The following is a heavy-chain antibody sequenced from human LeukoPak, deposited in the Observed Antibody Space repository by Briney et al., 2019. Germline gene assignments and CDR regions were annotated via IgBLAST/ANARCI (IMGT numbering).Heavy chain of an antibody. CDR2: IRYDGSNK. Sequence: GVSLRLSCAASGFTFSSYGMHWVRQVPGKGLEWVAFIRYDGSNKYYADSVKGRFTISRDNSKNTLYLQMNSLRAEDTAVYYCAKDLEGSGSFNFDYWGQGTLVTVSP. CDR3: AKDLEGSGSFNFDY. CDR1: GFTFSSYG. D-gene: IGHD3-10*01. J-gene: IGHJ4*02. V-gene: IGHV3-30*02.